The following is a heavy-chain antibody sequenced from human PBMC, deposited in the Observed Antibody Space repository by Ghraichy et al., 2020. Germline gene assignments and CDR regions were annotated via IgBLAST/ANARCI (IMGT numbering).Heavy chain of an antibody. Sequence: GESLNISCAASGFTFSSFSMNWVRQAPGKGLEWVSYISSSGSTIYYADSVKGRFTISRDNAKSSLYLQMNSLRDEDTAVYYCASKVYFDLWGRDTLVTVSS. V-gene: IGHV3-48*02. J-gene: IGHJ2*01. CDR1: GFTFSSFS. CDR2: ISSSGSTI. CDR3: ASKVYFDL.